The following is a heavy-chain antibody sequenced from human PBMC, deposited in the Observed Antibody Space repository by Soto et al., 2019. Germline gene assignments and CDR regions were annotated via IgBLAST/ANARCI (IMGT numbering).Heavy chain of an antibody. CDR1: GFTFSSYG. D-gene: IGHD4-17*01. CDR3: ARPSLTTLSVAGMDV. V-gene: IGHV3-33*01. J-gene: IGHJ6*02. CDR2: IWYDGSNK. Sequence: GGSLRLSCAASGFTFSSYGMHWVRQAPGKGLEWVAVIWYDGSNKYYADSVKGRFTISRDNSKNTLYLQMNSLRAEDTAVYYCARPSLTTLSVAGMDVWGQGTTVTVSS.